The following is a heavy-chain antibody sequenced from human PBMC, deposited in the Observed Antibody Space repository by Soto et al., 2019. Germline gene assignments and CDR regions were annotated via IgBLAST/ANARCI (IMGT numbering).Heavy chain of an antibody. V-gene: IGHV4-59*01. D-gene: IGHD3-9*01. Sequence: VQLQESGPRLVKPSETLSLTCTVSNGSIIHYYWSWIRQPPGKGPEWIGYIYYSGATNYYPSPMSRVSMSGDIARSQRSLKLNSVTAADTAVYYCASRLTLATTTGAGFDIWGRGTLVTVSS. J-gene: IGHJ3*02. CDR1: NGSIIHYY. CDR2: IYYSGAT. CDR3: ASRLTLATTTGAGFDI.